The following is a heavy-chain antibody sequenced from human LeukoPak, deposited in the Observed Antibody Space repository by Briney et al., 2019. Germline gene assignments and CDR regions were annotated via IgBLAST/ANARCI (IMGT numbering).Heavy chain of an antibody. CDR1: GFTFRDYW. D-gene: IGHD2-21*02. Sequence: GGSLRLPCAASGFTFRDYWMRWVRQAPGKGVVWVSRINNAGSTTIYADSVKGRFTISRDNAKNTVFLQMNSLRAEDTAVYYCAREGYCGGDCYTSWGQGTLVTVSS. J-gene: IGHJ4*02. CDR2: INNAGSTT. V-gene: IGHV3-74*01. CDR3: AREGYCGGDCYTS.